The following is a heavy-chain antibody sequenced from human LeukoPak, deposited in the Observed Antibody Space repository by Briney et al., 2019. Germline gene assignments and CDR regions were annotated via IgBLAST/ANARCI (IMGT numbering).Heavy chain of an antibody. CDR3: ARHIYGAYYYMDV. CDR2: IYDTGDI. D-gene: IGHD3-10*01. V-gene: IGHV4-59*08. J-gene: IGHJ6*03. CDR1: GDSVSRCY. Sequence: PSETLSLTCPVSGDSVSRCYWSWIRLPPGKGLEWIGYIYDTGDISYNPSLKSRVAMSVDTSRNQFSLKLSSVTAADTAVYYCARHIYGAYYYMDVWGKGTTVTVSS.